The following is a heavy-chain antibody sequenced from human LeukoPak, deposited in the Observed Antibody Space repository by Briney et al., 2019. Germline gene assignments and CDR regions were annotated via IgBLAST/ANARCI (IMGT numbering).Heavy chain of an antibody. CDR3: ARIRGLVFDY. V-gene: IGHV4-59*12. CDR1: GGSISSYY. Sequence: SETLSLTCTVSGGSISSYYWSWIRQPPGKGLKWIGYIYYSGSTNYNPSLKSRVTISVDTSKNQFSLKLSSVTAADTAVYYCARIRGLVFDYWGQGTLVTVSS. CDR2: IYYSGST. D-gene: IGHD6-19*01. J-gene: IGHJ4*02.